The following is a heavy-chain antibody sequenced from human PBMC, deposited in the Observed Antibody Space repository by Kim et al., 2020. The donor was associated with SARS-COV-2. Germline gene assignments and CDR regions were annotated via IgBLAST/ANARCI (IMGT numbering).Heavy chain of an antibody. CDR3: ARERKKVTTGQKVGYYYYGMDV. Sequence: SVKVSCKASGGTFSSYAISWVRQAPGQGLEWMGGIIPIFGTANYAQKFQGRVTITADESTSTAYMELSSLRSEDTAVYYCARERKKVTTGQKVGYYYYGMDVRGQGTTVTVSS. CDR1: GGTFSSYA. CDR2: IIPIFGTA. D-gene: IGHD4-17*01. J-gene: IGHJ6*02. V-gene: IGHV1-69*13.